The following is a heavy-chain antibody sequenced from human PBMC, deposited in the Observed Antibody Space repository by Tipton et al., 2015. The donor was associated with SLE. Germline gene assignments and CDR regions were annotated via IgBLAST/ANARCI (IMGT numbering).Heavy chain of an antibody. V-gene: IGHV3-33*03. D-gene: IGHD1-26*01. CDR1: GFTFSSYG. Sequence: SLRLSCAASGFTFSSYGMHWVRQAPGKGLEWVAVIWYDGSNKYYADSVKGRFTISRDNAKNSLYLQMNSLRAEDTAVYYCARGRGTHGYFDLWGRGALVTVSS. CDR3: ARGRGTHGYFDL. CDR2: IWYDGSNK. J-gene: IGHJ2*01.